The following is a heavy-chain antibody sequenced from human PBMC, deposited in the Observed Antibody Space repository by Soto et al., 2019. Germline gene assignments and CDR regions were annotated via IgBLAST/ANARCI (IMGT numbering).Heavy chain of an antibody. CDR3: GRDGALGDTAVVDS. Sequence: QVQLVESGGGVVQPGKSLRLSCTASGFTFSTYGMHWVGQAPGKGLEWVAVIWYDGSNKYHGDSLKGRFTISRDNSKNSLYLQMNNLRAEDTAVYYCGRDGALGDTAVVDSWGQGTLVTVSS. V-gene: IGHV3-33*01. CDR1: GFTFSTYG. D-gene: IGHD5-18*01. J-gene: IGHJ4*02. CDR2: IWYDGSNK.